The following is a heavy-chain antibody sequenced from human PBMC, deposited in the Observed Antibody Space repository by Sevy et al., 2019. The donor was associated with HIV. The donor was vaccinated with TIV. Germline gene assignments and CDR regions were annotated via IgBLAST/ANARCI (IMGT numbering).Heavy chain of an antibody. D-gene: IGHD3-10*01. CDR2: IYSGGST. Sequence: GGSLRLSCAASGFTVSSNYMSWVRQAPGKGLELVSVIYSGGSTYYADSVKGRFTISRDNSKNTLYLQMNSLRAEDTAVYYCARITMVRGVIITHDAFDIWGQGTMVTVSS. J-gene: IGHJ3*02. CDR3: ARITMVRGVIITHDAFDI. V-gene: IGHV3-66*02. CDR1: GFTVSSNY.